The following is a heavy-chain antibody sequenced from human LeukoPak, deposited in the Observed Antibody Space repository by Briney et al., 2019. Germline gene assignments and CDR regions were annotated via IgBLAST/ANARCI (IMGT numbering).Heavy chain of an antibody. CDR2: IYYSGST. D-gene: IGHD5-18*01. CDR1: GGSISSYY. CDR3: ARVSPASDSYGPGEAYYYYGMDV. Sequence: SETLSLTCTASGGSISSYYWSWIRQPPGKGLEWIGYIYYSGSTNYNPSLKSRVTISVDTSKNQFSLKLSSVTAADTAVYYCARVSPASDSYGPGEAYYYYGMDVWGQGTTVTVSS. V-gene: IGHV4-59*01. J-gene: IGHJ6*02.